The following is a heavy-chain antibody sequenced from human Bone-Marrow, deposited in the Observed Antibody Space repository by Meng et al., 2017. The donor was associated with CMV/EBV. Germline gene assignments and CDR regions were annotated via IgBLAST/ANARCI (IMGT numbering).Heavy chain of an antibody. CDR1: GFTFDDFA. V-gene: IGHV3-9*01. J-gene: IGHJ6*02. Sequence: GGSLRLCCVVSGFTFDDFAMHWVRHAPGKGLEWVAGISWNSEKKDYADSVKGRFSISRDNAKKYLYLQMSGLRPEDTALYYCAKDMAARHYDFWKGSREYFGMDVWGRGTTVTVSS. D-gene: IGHD3-3*01. CDR2: ISWNSEKK. CDR3: AKDMAARHYDFWKGSREYFGMDV.